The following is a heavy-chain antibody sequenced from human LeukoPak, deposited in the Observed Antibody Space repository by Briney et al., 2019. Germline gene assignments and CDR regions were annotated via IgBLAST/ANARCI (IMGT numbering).Heavy chain of an antibody. CDR1: GGSISSYY. D-gene: IGHD3-3*01. Sequence: SETLSLTCTVSGGSISSYYWSWIRQPPGKGLEWIGYIYHSGSTYYNPSLKSRVTISVDRSKNQFSLKLSSVTAADTAVYYCARVAASSYDFWSGYYRNWFDPWGQGTLVTVSS. J-gene: IGHJ5*02. CDR2: IYHSGST. CDR3: ARVAASSYDFWSGYYRNWFDP. V-gene: IGHV4-59*12.